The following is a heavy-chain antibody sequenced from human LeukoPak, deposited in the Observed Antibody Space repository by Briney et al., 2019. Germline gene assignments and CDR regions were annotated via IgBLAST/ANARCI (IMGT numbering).Heavy chain of an antibody. CDR2: INWNGGST. Sequence: PGGSLRLSCAASGFTFDDYGMSWVRQAPGKGLEWVSGINWNGGSTGYADSVKGRFTISRDNAKNSLYLQMNSLRAEDTAVYYCAKDNNGYNYPSCFDYWGQGTLVTVSS. CDR3: AKDNNGYNYPSCFDY. V-gene: IGHV3-20*04. CDR1: GFTFDDYG. J-gene: IGHJ4*02. D-gene: IGHD5-24*01.